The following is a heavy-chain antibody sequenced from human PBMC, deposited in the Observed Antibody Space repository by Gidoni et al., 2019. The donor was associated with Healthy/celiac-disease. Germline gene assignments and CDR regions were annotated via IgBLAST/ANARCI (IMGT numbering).Heavy chain of an antibody. J-gene: IGHJ6*02. D-gene: IGHD2-2*02. CDR2: ISYDGSNK. V-gene: IGHV3-30*18. CDR3: AKEDGYCSSTSCYKGDYYYGLDV. CDR1: GFTFSSFG. Sequence: QVQLVESGGGVVQPGRSLRLSCAASGFTFSSFGMHWVRQAPGKGLEWVAVISYDGSNKYYADSVKGRFTISRDNSKNTLYLQMNSLRAEDTAVYYCAKEDGYCSSTSCYKGDYYYGLDVWGQGTTVTVSS.